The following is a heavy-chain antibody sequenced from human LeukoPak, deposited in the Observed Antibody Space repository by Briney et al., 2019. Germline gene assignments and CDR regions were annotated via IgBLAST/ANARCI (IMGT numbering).Heavy chain of an antibody. Sequence: SVKVSCTASGGTFSSYAISWVRQAPGQGLEWMGGIIPIFGTANYAQKFQGRVTITADESTSTAYMELSSLRSEDTAVYYCARAPAFSNAFDIWGQGTMVTVSS. CDR3: ARAPAFSNAFDI. J-gene: IGHJ3*02. V-gene: IGHV1-69*13. CDR2: IIPIFGTA. CDR1: GGTFSSYA. D-gene: IGHD2-2*01.